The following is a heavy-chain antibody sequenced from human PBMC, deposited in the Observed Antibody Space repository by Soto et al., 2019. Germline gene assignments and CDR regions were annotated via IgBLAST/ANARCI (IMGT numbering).Heavy chain of an antibody. D-gene: IGHD3-10*02. CDR2: IYYSGST. J-gene: IGHJ5*02. V-gene: IGHV4-39*01. Sequence: QLQLQESGPGLVKPSETLSLTCTVSGGSISSSSYYWGWIRQPPGKGLEWIGSIYYSGSTYYNPSLKSRVTISVDTSKNQFSLKLSSVTAADTAVYYCARTPRGSVRGFDPWGQGTLVTVSS. CDR1: GGSISSSSYY. CDR3: ARTPRGSVRGFDP.